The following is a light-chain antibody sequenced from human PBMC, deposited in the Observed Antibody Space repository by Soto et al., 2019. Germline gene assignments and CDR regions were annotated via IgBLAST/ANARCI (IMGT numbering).Light chain of an antibody. CDR3: SSHTSGSTRV. V-gene: IGLV2-14*01. Sequence: QSVLTQPPAVSGPPGHSIAIFCPGTFSDVGGYDYVSWYQQHPDKAPKLMIYEVTKRPSGVSNRFSGSKSGNTASLTISGLQPEDEADYYCSSHTSGSTRVFGSGTKVTVL. J-gene: IGLJ1*01. CDR1: FSDVGGYDY. CDR2: EVT.